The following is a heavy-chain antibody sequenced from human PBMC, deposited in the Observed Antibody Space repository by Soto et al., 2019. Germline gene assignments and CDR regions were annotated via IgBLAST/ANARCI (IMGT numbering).Heavy chain of an antibody. CDR3: AREWRYYDKTGMDV. Sequence: XVKVSCSGSGGTFSSYAISWLRQAPGQGLEWMGGIIPIFGTANYSQKFQGRVTITADESTSTAYMELSSLRSEDTAVYYCAREWRYYDKTGMDVWGQGTTVTVSS. J-gene: IGHJ6*02. CDR1: GGTFSSYA. D-gene: IGHD3-22*01. V-gene: IGHV1-69*13. CDR2: IIPIFGTA.